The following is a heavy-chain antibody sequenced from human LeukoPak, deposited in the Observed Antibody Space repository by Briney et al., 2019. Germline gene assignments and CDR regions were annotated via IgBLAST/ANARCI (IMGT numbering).Heavy chain of an antibody. CDR2: IKQDGSEK. V-gene: IGHV3-7*03. J-gene: IGHJ4*02. Sequence: GGSLRLSCAASGFTFNSYWMSWVRQAPGKGLEWVANIKQDGSEKYYVDSVKGRFTISRDNAKKSLYLQINSLRAEDTAVYYCASSKDFYFDYWGRGTLVTVSS. CDR1: GFTFNSYW. CDR3: ASSKDFYFDY.